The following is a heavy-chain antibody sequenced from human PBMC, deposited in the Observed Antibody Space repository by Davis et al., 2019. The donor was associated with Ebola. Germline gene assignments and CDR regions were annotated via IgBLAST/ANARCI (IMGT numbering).Heavy chain of an antibody. CDR2: IRNKANTYTI. D-gene: IGHD6-19*01. V-gene: IGHV3-72*01. Sequence: GESLKISCAASGITFSDHYMDWVRQGPGKGLEWVARIRNKANTYTIEYAASVKGRFTISRDDSRNSLYLQMNSLNTDDTAVYHCATGSGSTGWCAFHYWGQGTLVTVSS. CDR3: ATGSGSTGWCAFHY. J-gene: IGHJ4*02. CDR1: GITFSDHY.